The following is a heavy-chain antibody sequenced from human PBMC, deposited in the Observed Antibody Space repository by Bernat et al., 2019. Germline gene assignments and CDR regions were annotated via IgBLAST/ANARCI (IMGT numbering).Heavy chain of an antibody. CDR2: ISGSGGST. Sequence: EVQLLESGGGLVQPGGSLRLSCAASGFTFSSYAMSWVRQAPGKGLEWVSAISGSGGSTYYADSVKGRFTISRDNSKNTLYLQMNSLRAEDTAVYYCATLRGTYIWGSYRYTGGPFDYWGQGTLVTVSS. J-gene: IGHJ4*02. D-gene: IGHD3-16*02. CDR3: ATLRGTYIWGSYRYTGGPFDY. V-gene: IGHV3-23*01. CDR1: GFTFSSYA.